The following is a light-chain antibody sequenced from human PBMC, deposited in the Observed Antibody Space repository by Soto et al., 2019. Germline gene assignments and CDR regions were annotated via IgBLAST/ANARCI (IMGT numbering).Light chain of an antibody. J-gene: IGKJ4*01. CDR1: QGISSY. V-gene: IGKV1-9*01. CDR2: AAS. Sequence: IHLTQSPSSLSASVGGRVTITCRASQGISSYLAWYQQKPGKAPKLLIYAASTLQSGVPARFSGRGSGTAFTLTISSLQPEDFATYYCQQLNSYFFGGGTKVDIK. CDR3: QQLNSYF.